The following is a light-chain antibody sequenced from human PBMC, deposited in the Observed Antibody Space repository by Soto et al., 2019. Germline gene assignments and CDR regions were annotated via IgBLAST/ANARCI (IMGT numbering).Light chain of an antibody. Sequence: DIQMTQSPSSLSASVGDRVTITCRASQDISNSLAWFQQRPGKAPKPLIYDASSLQSGVPSKFSGSGSGTEFTLTVSSLQPEDFATYYCQQYKAYPITFGPGTRLEIK. J-gene: IGKJ5*01. CDR2: DAS. CDR1: QDISNS. CDR3: QQYKAYPIT. V-gene: IGKV1-16*02.